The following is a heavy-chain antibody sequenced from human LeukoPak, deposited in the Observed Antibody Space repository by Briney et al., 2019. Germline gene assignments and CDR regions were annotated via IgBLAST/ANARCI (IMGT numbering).Heavy chain of an antibody. Sequence: PGGSLRLSCAASGFTFSTYAMSWVRQAPGKGLEWVSAISGSGGATYYADSVKGRFTISRDNAKNSLYLQMNSLRAEDTAVYYCASYSSGYMAEFDYWGQGTLVTVSS. CDR1: GFTFSTYA. CDR3: ASYSSGYMAEFDY. D-gene: IGHD3-22*01. CDR2: ISGSGGAT. J-gene: IGHJ4*02. V-gene: IGHV3-23*01.